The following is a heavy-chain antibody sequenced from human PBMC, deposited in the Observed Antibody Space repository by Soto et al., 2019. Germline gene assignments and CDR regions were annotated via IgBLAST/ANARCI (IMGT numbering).Heavy chain of an antibody. Sequence: EVQLLESGGGLVQPGGSLRLSCAASGLTFSSYAMSWVRQAPGKGLEWVSGISGSGGSTYYADSVKGRYTTSRDNSKNPLTLQINPPRAHDPALYYLSTPPNGGAYAFDYWGQGTLVTVSS. J-gene: IGHJ4*02. V-gene: IGHV3-23*01. CDR1: GLTFSSYA. CDR2: ISGSGGST. CDR3: STPPNGGAYAFDY. D-gene: IGHD2-8*01.